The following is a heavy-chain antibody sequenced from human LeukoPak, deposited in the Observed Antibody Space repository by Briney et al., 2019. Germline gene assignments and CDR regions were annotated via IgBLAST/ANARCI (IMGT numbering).Heavy chain of an antibody. D-gene: IGHD3-10*01. J-gene: IGHJ4*02. CDR2: IYYSGST. CDR1: GGSISSSSYY. CDR3: ARDRAYYYGSGSYLDY. V-gene: IGHV4-39*07. Sequence: PSETLSLTCTVSGGSISSSSYYWGWIRQPPGKGLEWVGSIYYSGSTYYNPSLESRVTISVDTSKNQFSLKLSSVTAADTAVYYCARDRAYYYGSGSYLDYWGQGTLVTVSS.